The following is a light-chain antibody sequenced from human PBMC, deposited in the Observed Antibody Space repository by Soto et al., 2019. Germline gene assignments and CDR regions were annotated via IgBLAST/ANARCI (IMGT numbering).Light chain of an antibody. V-gene: IGLV4-69*01. J-gene: IGLJ3*02. CDR3: QTWGTGMGV. CDR2: LYSDGSH. Sequence: QLVLTQSPSASASLGASVKLTCTLTSGHSSYAIAWHQQQPEKGPRFLMKLYSDGSHNKGDGIPDRFSGSSSGAERHLTISGLQSEDEADYYCQTWGTGMGVFGGGTKLTVL. CDR1: SGHSSYA.